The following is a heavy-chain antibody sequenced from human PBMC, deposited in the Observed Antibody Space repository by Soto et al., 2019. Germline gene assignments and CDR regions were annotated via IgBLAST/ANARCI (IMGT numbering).Heavy chain of an antibody. CDR2: ISSSSSYI. CDR1: GFTFSSYS. CDR3: ARDLDTRYYFDY. D-gene: IGHD2-2*02. J-gene: IGHJ4*02. V-gene: IGHV3-21*01. Sequence: GGSMRLSCAASGFTFSSYSMNWVRQAPGKGLEWVSSISSSSSYIYYADSVKGRFTISRDNAKNSLYLQMNSLRAEDTAVYYCARDLDTRYYFDYWGQGTLVTVSS.